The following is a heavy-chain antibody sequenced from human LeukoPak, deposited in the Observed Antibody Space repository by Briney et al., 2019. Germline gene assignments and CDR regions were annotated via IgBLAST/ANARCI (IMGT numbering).Heavy chain of an antibody. V-gene: IGHV5-51*01. CDR2: IYPGDSDT. D-gene: IGHD3-10*02. CDR1: GYSFNTFW. Sequence: GESLKISCKGFGYSFNTFWIGWVRQMPGKGLEWMGIIYPGDSDTRYSPSFQGQVTISADKSISTAYLQWNSLKASDTATYYCARHSVRRTYYFDNWGQGTLVTVSS. J-gene: IGHJ4*02. CDR3: ARHSVRRTYYFDN.